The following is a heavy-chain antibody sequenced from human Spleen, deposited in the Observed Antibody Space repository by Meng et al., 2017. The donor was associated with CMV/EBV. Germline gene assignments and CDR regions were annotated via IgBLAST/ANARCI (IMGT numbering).Heavy chain of an antibody. CDR1: GCSISSGSYY. CDR2: IYTSGST. J-gene: IGHJ4*02. Sequence: QVRLEESGPGLVKPSQTLSLTCTVSGCSISSGSYYWSWIRQPAGKGLEWIGRIYTSGSTNYNPSLKSRVTISVDTSKNQFSLKLSSVTAADTAVYYCARDGPTIFDYWGQGTLVTVSS. CDR3: ARDGPTIFDY. V-gene: IGHV4-61*02. D-gene: IGHD3-3*01.